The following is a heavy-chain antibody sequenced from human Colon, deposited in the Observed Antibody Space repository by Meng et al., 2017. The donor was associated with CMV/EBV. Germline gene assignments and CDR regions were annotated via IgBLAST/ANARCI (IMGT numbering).Heavy chain of an antibody. CDR3: AHGGSGYDFGAGGFDY. CDR2: VYWNDDK. Sequence: SGPTLVKPTQTLTLTCTFSGFSLNTVQLSVGWIRQPPGKALEWLALVYWNDDKRYNPSLKNSLTVTKDTSKNQVVLRVTNMDPADSGTYFCAHGGSGYDFGAGGFDYWGQGTLVTVSS. CDR1: GFSLNTVQLS. D-gene: IGHD5-12*01. V-gene: IGHV2-5*01. J-gene: IGHJ4*02.